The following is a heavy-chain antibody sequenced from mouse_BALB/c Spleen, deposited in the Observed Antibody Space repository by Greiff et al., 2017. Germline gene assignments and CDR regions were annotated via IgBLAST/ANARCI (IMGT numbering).Heavy chain of an antibody. V-gene: IGHV1-4*02. Sequence: VQLQQSAAELARPGASVKMSCKASGYTFTSYTMHWVKQRPGQGLEWIGYINPSSGYTEYNQKFKDKTTLTADKSSSTAYMQLSSLTSEDSAVYYCARSHYDYDGYYAMDYWGQGTSVTVSS. CDR3: ARSHYDYDGYYAMDY. CDR2: INPSSGYT. D-gene: IGHD2-4*01. J-gene: IGHJ4*01. CDR1: GYTFTSYT.